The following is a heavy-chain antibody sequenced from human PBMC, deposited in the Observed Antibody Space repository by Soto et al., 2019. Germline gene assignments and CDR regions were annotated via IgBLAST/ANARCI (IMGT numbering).Heavy chain of an antibody. CDR1: GGTFSSYA. V-gene: IGHV1-69*12. CDR2: IIPIFGTA. J-gene: IGHJ1*01. Sequence: QVQLVQSGAEVKKPGSSVRVSCKASGGTFSSYAISWVRQAPGQGLEWMGGIIPIFGTANYAQKFQGRVTIPADEATSTAYMELSRLRSEDTAVYYCARGQYYYDSSGYYYYFQHWGQGTLVTVSS. D-gene: IGHD3-22*01. CDR3: ARGQYYYDSSGYYYYFQH.